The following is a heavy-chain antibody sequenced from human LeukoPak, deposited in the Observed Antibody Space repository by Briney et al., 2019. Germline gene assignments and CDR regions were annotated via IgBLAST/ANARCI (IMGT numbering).Heavy chain of an antibody. CDR1: GGTFSSYA. CDR3: ANPYADGDGGGSPNYYYYYGMDV. D-gene: IGHD4-17*01. J-gene: IGHJ6*02. V-gene: IGHV1-69*04. Sequence: SVKVSCKASGGTFSSYAISWVRQAPGQGLEWMGRIIPILGIANYAQKFQGRVTITADKSTSTAYMELSSLRSEDTAVYYCANPYADGDGGGSPNYYYYYGMDVWGQGTAVTVSS. CDR2: IIPILGIA.